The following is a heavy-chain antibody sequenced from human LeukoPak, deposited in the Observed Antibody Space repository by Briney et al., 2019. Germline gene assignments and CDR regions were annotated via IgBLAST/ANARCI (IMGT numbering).Heavy chain of an antibody. D-gene: IGHD3-10*01. CDR2: ISAYNGNT. CDR3: ARVGLSLYYYGMDV. V-gene: IGHV1-18*01. J-gene: IGHJ6*02. Sequence: APVKVSCKASGYTFTSYGISWVRQAPGQGLEWMGWISAYNGNTNYAQKLQGRVTMTTDTSTSTAYMELRSLRSDDTAVYYCARVGLSLYYYGMDVWGQGTTVTVSS. CDR1: GYTFTSYG.